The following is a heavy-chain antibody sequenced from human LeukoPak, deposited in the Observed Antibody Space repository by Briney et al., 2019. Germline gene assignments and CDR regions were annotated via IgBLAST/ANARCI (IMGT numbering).Heavy chain of an antibody. CDR2: INPNSGGT. D-gene: IGHD7-27*01. Sequence: ASVKVSCRASGYTFIGYYMHCVRQAPGQGLEWMGWINPNSGGTNYAQKFQGRVTMTRDTSISTAYMELSRLRSDDTAVYYCARDSWGSFQPYYFDYWGQGTLVTVSS. V-gene: IGHV1-2*02. CDR3: ARDSWGSFQPYYFDY. J-gene: IGHJ4*02. CDR1: GYTFIGYY.